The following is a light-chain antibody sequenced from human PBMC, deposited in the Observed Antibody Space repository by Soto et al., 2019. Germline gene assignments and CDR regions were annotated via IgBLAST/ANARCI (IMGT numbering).Light chain of an antibody. CDR1: QTVYSW. J-gene: IGKJ2*01. V-gene: IGKV1-5*03. Sequence: DIQMTQSPSTVSASVGDRVTITCRASQTVYSWLAWYQQKPGKAPKLLISEASTLQNGVPSRFAGSASGTEFTLAISRLQPDDFATYYCQQYSSYSPYTFGQGTKVEI. CDR3: QQYSSYSPYT. CDR2: EAS.